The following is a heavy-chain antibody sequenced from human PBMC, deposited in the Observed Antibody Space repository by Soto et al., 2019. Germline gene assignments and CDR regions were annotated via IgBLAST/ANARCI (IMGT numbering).Heavy chain of an antibody. J-gene: IGHJ6*02. CDR3: ARQGRGNGLDV. Sequence: PGEALKISCKGSGYNFTTYWMGSVRQMPGKGLEWMGIIYPGDSDTRYSPSFQGQVTISADKSISTAYLQWSSLKASDTAMYYCARQGRGNGLDVWGQGTTVTVSS. CDR2: IYPGDSDT. V-gene: IGHV5-51*01. CDR1: GYNFTTYW. D-gene: IGHD2-15*01.